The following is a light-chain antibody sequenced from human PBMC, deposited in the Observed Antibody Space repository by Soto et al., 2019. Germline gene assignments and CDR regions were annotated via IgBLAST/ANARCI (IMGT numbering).Light chain of an antibody. CDR1: SSNIGSNYD. CDR2: GNS. J-gene: IGLJ1*01. Sequence: QSALKQPPSVSGAPGQRVTISCTGSSSNIGSNYDVHWYKHLPGTAPKLLIYGNSNRPSGVPDRFSGSKSGTSASLAITGLQAEDEADYYCQSFDSSLSGYVFGTGTKVTVL. V-gene: IGLV1-40*01. CDR3: QSFDSSLSGYV.